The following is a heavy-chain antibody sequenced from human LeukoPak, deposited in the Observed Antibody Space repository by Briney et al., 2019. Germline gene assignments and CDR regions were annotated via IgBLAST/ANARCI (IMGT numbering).Heavy chain of an antibody. J-gene: IGHJ3*02. Sequence: SETLSLTCAVYGGSFSGYYWSWIRQPPGKGLEWIGEINHSGSTNYNPSLKSRVTIPVDTSKNQFSLKLSSVTAADTAVYYCARHILWFGELLWAFDIWGQGTMVTVSS. CDR3: ARHILWFGELLWAFDI. CDR1: GGSFSGYY. V-gene: IGHV4-34*01. D-gene: IGHD3-10*01. CDR2: INHSGST.